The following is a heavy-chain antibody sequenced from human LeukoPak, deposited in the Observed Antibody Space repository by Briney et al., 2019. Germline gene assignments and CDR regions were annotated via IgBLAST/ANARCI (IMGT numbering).Heavy chain of an antibody. CDR2: INVDDSEK. V-gene: IGHV3-7*01. D-gene: IGHD3-10*01. J-gene: IGHJ4*02. Sequence: GGSLRLSCVASGFSLSKCWMRWVRQAPGKGLEWVASINVDDSEKHYLDTVQGRFIITRDNAKDSVHLQMNSLRAEDTAEYYCVRDGPFGSGTFGYWAQGTVVSVSS. CDR3: VRDGPFGSGTFGY. CDR1: GFSLSKCW.